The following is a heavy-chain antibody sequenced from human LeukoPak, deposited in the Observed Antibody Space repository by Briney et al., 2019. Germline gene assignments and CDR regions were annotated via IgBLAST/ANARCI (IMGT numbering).Heavy chain of an antibody. V-gene: IGHV3-7*01. D-gene: IGHD2-2*01. CDR2: IKQDGSEN. CDR3: GRERFCTPATCYVGAPFDS. J-gene: IGHJ4*02. CDR1: GFTISTYY. Sequence: GGSLRLSCAASGFTISTYYMTWVRQAPGKGLEWVAGIKQDGSENYYVDSVKGRFTISRDNSKNSLYLQMNSLRAEDTAVYFCGRERFCTPATCYVGAPFDSWAREPLFTVSS.